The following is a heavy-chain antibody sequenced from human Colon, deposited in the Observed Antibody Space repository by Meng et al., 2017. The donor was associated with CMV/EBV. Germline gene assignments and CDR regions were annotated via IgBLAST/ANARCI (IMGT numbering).Heavy chain of an antibody. CDR2: INPNDGGT. Sequence: ASVKVSCKASGYIFTSYYLLWVRQAPGQGLEWMGSINPNDGGTTYAPKFQGRVTMTSDRSATTVYMDLSGLKSEDTAVYYCARGLPNRYYYDNFGHPWGPGTLVTVSS. CDR3: ARGLPNRYYYDNFGHP. CDR1: GYIFTSYY. V-gene: IGHV1-46*01. D-gene: IGHD3-22*01. J-gene: IGHJ5*02.